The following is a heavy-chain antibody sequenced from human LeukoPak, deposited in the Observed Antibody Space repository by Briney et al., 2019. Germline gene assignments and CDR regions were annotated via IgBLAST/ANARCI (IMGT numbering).Heavy chain of an antibody. Sequence: PGGSLRLSCAASGFTVGSNSMSWVRQTPGKGLEWVSVIYYGGSTFYADSVQGRVSISRDNSKNIVYLQINNLRAEDSGVYYCARVAKDCGGDCFSDYWGLGTLVTVSS. J-gene: IGHJ4*02. CDR2: IYYGGST. D-gene: IGHD2-21*02. CDR1: GFTVGSNS. V-gene: IGHV3-66*01. CDR3: ARVAKDCGGDCFSDY.